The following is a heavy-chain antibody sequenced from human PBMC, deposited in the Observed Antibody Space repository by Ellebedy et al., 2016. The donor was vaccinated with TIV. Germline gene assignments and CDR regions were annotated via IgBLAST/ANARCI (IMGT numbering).Heavy chain of an antibody. CDR3: ARTSAKSGEPMVDFDL. D-gene: IGHD2-15*01. CDR1: GFSLSTSGMC. CDR2: IDWVADK. J-gene: IGHJ2*01. V-gene: IGHV2-70*17. Sequence: SGPTLVXPTQTLTLTCTFSGFSLSTSGMCVSWIRQPPGKALEWLARIDWVADKFYSTSLKTRLTISRDTSKNQVVLTMTNMDPVDTATYYCARTSAKSGEPMVDFDLWGRGTLVTVSS.